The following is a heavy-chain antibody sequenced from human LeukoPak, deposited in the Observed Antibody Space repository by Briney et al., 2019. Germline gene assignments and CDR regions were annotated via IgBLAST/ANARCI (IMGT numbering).Heavy chain of an antibody. CDR3: VRNYYFDY. Sequence: GGSLRLSCAASGFTFSSHWMHWVCQAPGKGLVWVSRINSDGSGTMYAESVKGRFTISRDNAKNTLYLQMNSLSAEDTAVYYCVRNYYFDYWGQGTLVTVSS. CDR2: INSDGSGT. CDR1: GFTFSSHW. J-gene: IGHJ4*02. V-gene: IGHV3-74*03.